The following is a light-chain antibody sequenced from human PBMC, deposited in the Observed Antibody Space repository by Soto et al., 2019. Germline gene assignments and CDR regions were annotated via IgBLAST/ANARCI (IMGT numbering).Light chain of an antibody. Sequence: DIQMTQSPSSLSASVGDRVTITCRTSQSISNYLNWYQQKPGKAPKLLIYAAFSLQSGVPSRFSGCGSGTDFTLTISSLQPEDFATYYCQQSYSTPPWTFGQGTNVEIK. J-gene: IGKJ1*01. CDR2: AAF. V-gene: IGKV1-39*01. CDR3: QQSYSTPPWT. CDR1: QSISNY.